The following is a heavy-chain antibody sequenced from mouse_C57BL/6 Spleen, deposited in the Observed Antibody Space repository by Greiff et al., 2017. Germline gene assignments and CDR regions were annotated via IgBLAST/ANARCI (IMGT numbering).Heavy chain of an antibody. D-gene: IGHD2-4*01. CDR1: GYTFTSYW. J-gene: IGHJ4*01. CDR3: ARSGMDYDRFYAMDY. CDR2: IYPGSGSS. Sequence: VQLQQPGAELVKPGASVKMSCKASGYTFTSYWITWVQQRPGQGLEWIGDIYPGSGSSNYNEKFKSKATLTVDTSSSTAYMQLSSLTSEDSAVYYCARSGMDYDRFYAMDYWGQGTSVTVSS. V-gene: IGHV1-55*01.